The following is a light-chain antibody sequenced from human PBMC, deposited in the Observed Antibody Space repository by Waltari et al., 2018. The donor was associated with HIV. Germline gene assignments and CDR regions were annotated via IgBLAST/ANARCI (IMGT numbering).Light chain of an antibody. V-gene: IGKV3-20*01. CDR1: QSVSTNY. Sequence: EIVLTQSPGTLSLSPGERATLSCRTSQSVSTNYLAWYHQKPGQPPRLLIYGTSSRATGVPDRISGSVSGTDFTLTIARLEPEDFAVYYCHQYGSSPQTFGQGTKLEIK. CDR2: GTS. CDR3: HQYGSSPQT. J-gene: IGKJ2*01.